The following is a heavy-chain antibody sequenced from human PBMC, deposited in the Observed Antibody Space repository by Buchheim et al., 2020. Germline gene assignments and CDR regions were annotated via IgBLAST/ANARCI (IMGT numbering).Heavy chain of an antibody. CDR1: GFTFSSYA. J-gene: IGHJ2*01. CDR3: AKDRDCSITSCLDWYFDL. Sequence: EVQLLESGGGLVQPGGSLRLSCAASGFTFSSYAMSWVRQAPGKGLEWVSAISGSGGSTYYADSVKGRFTISRDNAKNTKYLQMNSLRAEDTAVYYCAKDRDCSITSCLDWYFDLWGRGTL. V-gene: IGHV3-23*01. CDR2: ISGSGGST. D-gene: IGHD2-2*01.